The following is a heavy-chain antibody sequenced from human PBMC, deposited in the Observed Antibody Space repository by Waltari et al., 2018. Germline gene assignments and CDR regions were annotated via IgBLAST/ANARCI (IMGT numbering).Heavy chain of an antibody. CDR3: VRSLSVGWWFDP. V-gene: IGHV1-69*05. CDR1: GGNLNTNA. Sequence: QLVQSGAEVKKPGSSVKVSCKATGGNLNTNAINWVRQAPGQGLEWMGGITPICGKEKFAQKFKGRGTIKMDESTSTAYMELNRLTSEDTAVYFGVRSLSVGWWFDPWGQGTLVTVS. J-gene: IGHJ5*02. D-gene: IGHD1-26*01. CDR2: ITPICGKE.